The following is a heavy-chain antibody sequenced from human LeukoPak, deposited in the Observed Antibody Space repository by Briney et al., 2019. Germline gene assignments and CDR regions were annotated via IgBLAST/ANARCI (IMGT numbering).Heavy chain of an antibody. CDR3: ARDRTDYGSFDI. V-gene: IGHV3-11*06. CDR1: GFTFSDYY. Sequence: GGSLRLSCAASGFTFSDYYMNWIRQAPGKGLGWVSYLSHTSSYTNYADPVKGRFTISRDNAKNSLYLQMNSLRAEDTALYYCARDRTDYGSFDIWGQGTMVTVSS. CDR2: LSHTSSYT. D-gene: IGHD4-17*01. J-gene: IGHJ3*02.